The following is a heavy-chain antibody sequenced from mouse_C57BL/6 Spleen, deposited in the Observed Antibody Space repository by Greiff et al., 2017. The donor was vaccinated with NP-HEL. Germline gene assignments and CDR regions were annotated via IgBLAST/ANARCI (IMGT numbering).Heavy chain of an antibody. CDR2: IDPSDSYT. J-gene: IGHJ1*03. V-gene: IGHV1-59*01. CDR3: ARAYDGSSYWYFDV. Sequence: QVQLKQSGAELVRPGTSVKLSCKASGYTFTSYWMHWVKQRPGQGLEWIGVIDPSDSYTNYNQKFKGKATLTVDTSSSTAYMQLSSLTSEDSAVYYCARAYDGSSYWYFDVWGTGTTVTVSS. CDR1: GYTFTSYW. D-gene: IGHD1-1*01.